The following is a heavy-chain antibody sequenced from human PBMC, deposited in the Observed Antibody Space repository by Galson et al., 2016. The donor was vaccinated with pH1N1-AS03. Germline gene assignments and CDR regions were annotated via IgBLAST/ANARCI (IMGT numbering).Heavy chain of an antibody. CDR3: ALPNSGGNAFEI. D-gene: IGHD2/OR15-2a*01. CDR2: VYWDETR. CDR1: GVSVTSSGVG. V-gene: IGHV2-5*02. Sequence: PALVKPTQTLTLTCSVSGVSVTSSGVGVGWFRQPPGTALEWLALVYWDETRRYSPSLKNRLTITKDSSKNQVVLTVTSVDPMDIATYFCALPNSGGNAFEIWGPGTMVTVSS. J-gene: IGHJ3*02.